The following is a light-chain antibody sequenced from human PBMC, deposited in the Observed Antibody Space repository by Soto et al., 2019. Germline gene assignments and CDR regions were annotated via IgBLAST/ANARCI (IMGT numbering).Light chain of an antibody. V-gene: IGLV1-47*01. J-gene: IGLJ1*01. CDR1: SSNIGSNY. Sequence: QSVLTQPPSASGTPGQRVTISCSGSSSNIGSNYVYWYQQIPGTAPKLLIYRNNQRPSGVPDRLSGSKSGTSASLAISGLRSEDEAEYYCAAWDDSLSGLYVFGTGTKLTVL. CDR2: RNN. CDR3: AAWDDSLSGLYV.